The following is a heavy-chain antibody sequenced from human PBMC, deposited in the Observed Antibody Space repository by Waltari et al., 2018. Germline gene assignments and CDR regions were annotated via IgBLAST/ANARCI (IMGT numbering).Heavy chain of an antibody. D-gene: IGHD6-13*01. J-gene: IGHJ4*02. CDR3: ATDVLAAADVTFFDH. CDR1: GASTGVYY. V-gene: IGHV4-59*01. Sequence: VQLQESGPGLVKTSGTLSLTCSVTGASTGVYYWSWLRQSPGTGLEWIGYIYYNGETTYNPSRKGRVTISQDTSKRQFSLTLNSVTAADTAVYYCATDVLAAADVTFFDHWGQGIRVSVSS. CDR2: IYYNGET.